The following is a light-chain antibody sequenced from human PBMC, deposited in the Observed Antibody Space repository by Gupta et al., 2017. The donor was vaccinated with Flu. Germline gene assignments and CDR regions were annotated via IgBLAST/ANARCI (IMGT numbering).Light chain of an antibody. CDR3: QQSDSTPWT. J-gene: IGKJ1*01. V-gene: IGKV1-39*01. Sequence: PSSLSASVGDRVTITCRASQSISSYLNWYQQKPGKAPKLLIYAASSLQSGVPSRFSGSGSGTDFTLTISSLQPEDFATYYCQQSDSTPWTFGQGTRVEIK. CDR2: AAS. CDR1: QSISSY.